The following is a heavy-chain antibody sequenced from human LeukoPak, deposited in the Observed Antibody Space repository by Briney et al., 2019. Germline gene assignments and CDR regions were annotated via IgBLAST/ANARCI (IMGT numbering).Heavy chain of an antibody. CDR2: IYYSGST. J-gene: IGHJ4*02. CDR1: GGSISSGGYY. Sequence: SETLSLTCTVSGGSISSGGYYWSWIRQHPGKGLEWIRYIYYSGSTYYNPSLKSRVTISVDTSKNQFSLKLSSVTAADTAVYYCARGPEQWLVGFDYWGQGTLVTVSS. V-gene: IGHV4-31*03. CDR3: ARGPEQWLVGFDY. D-gene: IGHD6-19*01.